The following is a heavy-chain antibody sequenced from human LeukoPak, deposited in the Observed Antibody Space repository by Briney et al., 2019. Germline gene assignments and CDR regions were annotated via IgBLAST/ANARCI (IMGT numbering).Heavy chain of an antibody. CDR2: ISGSGGST. J-gene: IGHJ4*02. V-gene: IGHV3-23*01. CDR1: GFTFSSYA. Sequence: GGSLRLSCAASGFTFSSYAMSWVRQAPGKGLEWVSAISGSGGSTYYADSVKGRFTISRDNSKNTLYLQMNSLRAEDTAVYYGAKTVRGSWYCLDYWGQGTLVTVSS. CDR3: AKTVRGSWYCLDY. D-gene: IGHD6-13*01.